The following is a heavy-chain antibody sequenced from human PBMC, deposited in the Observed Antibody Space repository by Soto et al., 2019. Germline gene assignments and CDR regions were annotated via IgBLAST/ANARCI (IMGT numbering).Heavy chain of an antibody. CDR2: IYDSGNT. D-gene: IGHD3-22*01. Sequence: SDSLSLTCTVSGGPIESYCWSLIRQPPGKGRERIEYIYDSGNTDYNPSLKSRVTISVDTSKNQFSLKLSSVTTADTAVYYCARGGGKYYYESSGHSNHAMDVWGQGTTVTVSS. CDR1: GGPIESYC. CDR3: ARGGGKYYYESSGHSNHAMDV. J-gene: IGHJ6*02. V-gene: IGHV4-59*07.